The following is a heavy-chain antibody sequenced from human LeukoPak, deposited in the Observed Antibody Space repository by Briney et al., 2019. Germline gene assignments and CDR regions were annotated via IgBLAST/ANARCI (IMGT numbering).Heavy chain of an antibody. Sequence: GGALRLSCAASGFTFSSYDITWVRQAPGRGLEWVSSIRPIGDNTNYGDSVKGRFTIPRENYKNTVYLQMNNMRVDDTAVYYCARVAGWHWFDPWGQGTLVTVSS. CDR3: ARVAGWHWFDP. D-gene: IGHD6-19*01. CDR2: IRPIGDNT. J-gene: IGHJ5*02. CDR1: GFTFSSYD. V-gene: IGHV3-23*01.